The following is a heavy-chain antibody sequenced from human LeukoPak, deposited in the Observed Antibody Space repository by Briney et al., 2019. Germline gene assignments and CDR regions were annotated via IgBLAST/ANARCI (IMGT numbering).Heavy chain of an antibody. CDR2: ISHSGST. Sequence: SDTLSLTCAVYGRSFNGYYWSWLRQPRGKGLEWIGEISHSGSTNYNPSLKSRVTISVDTSKNQFSLKLSSVTAADTAVYYCAGSTSVYWGQGTLVTVSS. CDR3: AGSTSVY. J-gene: IGHJ4*02. D-gene: IGHD5/OR15-5a*01. CDR1: GRSFNGYY. V-gene: IGHV4-34*01.